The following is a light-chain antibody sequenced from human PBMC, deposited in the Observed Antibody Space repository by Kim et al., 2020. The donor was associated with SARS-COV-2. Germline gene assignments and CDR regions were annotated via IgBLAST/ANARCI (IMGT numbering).Light chain of an antibody. Sequence: GQSVTISCTGTSSDVGGYNYVSWYQQYPGKAPNLIIYNFSKRPSGVPDRFSGSNSGNTASLTISGLQAEDEADYYCCSYAGNYIRVFGGGTKVTVL. J-gene: IGLJ3*02. CDR2: NFS. V-gene: IGLV2-11*03. CDR1: SSDVGGYNY. CDR3: CSYAGNYIRV.